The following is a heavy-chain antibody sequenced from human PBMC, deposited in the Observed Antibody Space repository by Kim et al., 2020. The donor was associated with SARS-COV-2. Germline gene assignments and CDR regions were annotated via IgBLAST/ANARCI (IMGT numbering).Heavy chain of an antibody. CDR3: ARNIVVVPAAKMVRDY. CDR1: GGSFSGYY. Sequence: SETLSLTCAVYGGSFSGYYWSWIRQPPGKGLEWIGEINHSGSTNYNPSLKSRVTISVDTSKNQFSLKLSSVTAADTAVYYCARNIVVVPAAKMVRDYWG. CDR2: INHSGST. J-gene: IGHJ4*01. D-gene: IGHD2-2*01. V-gene: IGHV4-34*01.